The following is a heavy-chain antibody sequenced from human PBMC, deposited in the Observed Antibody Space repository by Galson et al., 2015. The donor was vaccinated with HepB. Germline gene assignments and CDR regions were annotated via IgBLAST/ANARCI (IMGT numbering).Heavy chain of an antibody. CDR3: ARAPIFAIDY. J-gene: IGHJ4*02. V-gene: IGHV3-11*01. Sequence: SLRLSCAASGFIFSDYHMIWIRQAPGKGLEWVSYISSTGSNTYYADSVKGRFTISRDNAKNSLYLQMNSLRAEDTAVYYCARAPIFAIDYWGQGALVTVSS. D-gene: IGHD3-3*02. CDR1: GFIFSDYH. CDR2: ISSTGSNT.